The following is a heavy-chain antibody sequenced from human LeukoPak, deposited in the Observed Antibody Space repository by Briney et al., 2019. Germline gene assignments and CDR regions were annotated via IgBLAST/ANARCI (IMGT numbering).Heavy chain of an antibody. J-gene: IGHJ4*02. D-gene: IGHD3-22*01. Sequence: GGSLRLSCAASGFTFDDYTMHWVRQAPGKGLEWVSLISWDGGSTYYADSVKGRFTISRDNAKNSLYLQMNSLRVEDTAVYYCAGGHSSGYYPIDYWGQGTLVTVSS. CDR2: ISWDGGST. CDR3: AGGHSSGYYPIDY. V-gene: IGHV3-43*01. CDR1: GFTFDDYT.